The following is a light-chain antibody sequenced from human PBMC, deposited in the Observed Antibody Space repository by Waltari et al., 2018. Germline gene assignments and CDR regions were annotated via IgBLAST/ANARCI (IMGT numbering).Light chain of an antibody. CDR1: QSIRSN. V-gene: IGKV3-15*01. CDR3: QQYDNWLGT. J-gene: IGKJ1*01. Sequence: EIVMTQSPATLSVFPGERATLPCRASQSIRSNLAWYQHKPGQAPRLLSYGASTRATGIPARFSGSGSGTEFTLTISSLQSEDFAVYFCQQYDNWLGTFGQGTKVEIK. CDR2: GAS.